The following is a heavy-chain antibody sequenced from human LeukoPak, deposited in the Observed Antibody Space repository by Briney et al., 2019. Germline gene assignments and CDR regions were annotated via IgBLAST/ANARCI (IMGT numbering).Heavy chain of an antibody. J-gene: IGHJ4*02. V-gene: IGHV4-59*01. CDR3: ARERGRGYYDSSGLSY. CDR2: IYYSGSP. D-gene: IGHD3-22*01. CDR1: GGSISSYY. Sequence: SETLSLTCTVSGGSISSYYWSWIRQPPGKGLEWIGYIYYSGSPNYNPSLKSRVTISVDTSKNQFSLKLSSVTAADTAVYYCARERGRGYYDSSGLSYWGQGTLVTVSS.